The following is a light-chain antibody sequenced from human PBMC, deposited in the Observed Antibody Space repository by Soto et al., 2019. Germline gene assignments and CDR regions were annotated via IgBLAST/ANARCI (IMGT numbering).Light chain of an antibody. CDR3: QQYDRWPFT. CDR1: QSVTTN. CDR2: GAS. Sequence: EVVMTQSPATLSVSPGERVTFSCRASQSVTTNLAWYQHKPGQSPRLLISGASTGASGIPPRFSGSGSGTEFTLTIDRLQSADFAVYDCQQYDRWPFTFGGGTKVEIK. V-gene: IGKV3-15*01. J-gene: IGKJ4*01.